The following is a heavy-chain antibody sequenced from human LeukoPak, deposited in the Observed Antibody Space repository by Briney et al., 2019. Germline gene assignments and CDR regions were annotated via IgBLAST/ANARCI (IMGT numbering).Heavy chain of an antibody. Sequence: SETLSLTCTVSGYSISSGTYYWSWIRQPAGEGLEWIGRIHTSGSTNYNPSFKSRVTISVDTSKNQFSLKLSSVTAADTAVYYCARTTYSGSYSDYFDYWGQGTLVTVSS. CDR1: GYSISSGTYY. CDR2: IHTSGST. CDR3: ARTTYSGSYSDYFDY. J-gene: IGHJ4*02. D-gene: IGHD1-26*01. V-gene: IGHV4-61*02.